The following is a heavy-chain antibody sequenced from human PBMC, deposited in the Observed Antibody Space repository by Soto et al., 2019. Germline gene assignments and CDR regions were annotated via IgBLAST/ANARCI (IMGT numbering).Heavy chain of an antibody. J-gene: IGHJ3*02. CDR3: ARKAESYGFDI. CDR1: GGTFSNYA. Sequence: LVKVSCKASGGTFSNYAINWVRQAPGQGLEWMGGFIPIFDAANYAQNFRGRVTITADESTTTAYMELSDLRSEDTAMYYCARKAESYGFDIWGQGTLVTVSS. D-gene: IGHD3-10*01. V-gene: IGHV1-69*13. CDR2: FIPIFDAA.